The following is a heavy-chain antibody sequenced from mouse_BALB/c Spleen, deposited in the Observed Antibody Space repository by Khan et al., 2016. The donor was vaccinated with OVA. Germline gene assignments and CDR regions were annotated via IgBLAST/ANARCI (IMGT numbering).Heavy chain of an antibody. Sequence: EVQLLETGPGLVKPSQSLSLTCTVTGYSIASDYAWNWIRQFPGNKLEWMGFISYSGNTNYYPSLKSRISITRDTSKNQFFLQLNSVTSEDTATYYCARVYGGDFDYWGQGTTLTVSS. V-gene: IGHV3-2*02. J-gene: IGHJ2*01. CDR1: GYSIASDYA. D-gene: IGHD1-1*01. CDR2: ISYSGNT. CDR3: ARVYGGDFDY.